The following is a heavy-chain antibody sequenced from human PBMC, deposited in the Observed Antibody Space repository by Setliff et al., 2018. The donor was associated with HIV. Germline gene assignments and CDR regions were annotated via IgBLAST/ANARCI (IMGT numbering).Heavy chain of an antibody. D-gene: IGHD2-15*01. Sequence: GESLKISCKASGYNFTSYWISWVRQMPGKGLEWMGRIDPSDSYTNYSPSFQGHVTISADKSISTAYLQWSSLKASDTAMYYCARQLRVVAATPLGGFDYWCQGTLVTVSS. CDR2: IDPSDSYT. V-gene: IGHV5-10-1*01. J-gene: IGHJ4*02. CDR3: ARQLRVVAATPLGGFDY. CDR1: GYNFTSYW.